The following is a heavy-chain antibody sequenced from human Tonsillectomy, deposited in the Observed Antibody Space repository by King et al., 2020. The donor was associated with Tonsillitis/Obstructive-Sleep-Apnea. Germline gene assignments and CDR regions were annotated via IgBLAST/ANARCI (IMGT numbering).Heavy chain of an antibody. J-gene: IGHJ3*02. D-gene: IGHD6-13*01. CDR2: IYYSGTT. Sequence: QLQESGPGLVKPSQTLSLTCTVSGGSFSSAAHFWSWIRQHPGKGLEWIGYIYYSGTTSYNPSLKSLVTISVDTSKNQFSLKLSSVPAADTAVYYCARVSQQQHDAFDIWGQGTMVTVSS. CDR3: ARVSQQQHDAFDI. V-gene: IGHV4-31*01. CDR1: GGSFSSAAHF.